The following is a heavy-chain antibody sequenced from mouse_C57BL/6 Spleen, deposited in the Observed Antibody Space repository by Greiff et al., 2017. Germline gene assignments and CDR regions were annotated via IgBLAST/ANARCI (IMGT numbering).Heavy chain of an antibody. CDR1: GFSLTSYG. V-gene: IGHV2-3*01. Sequence: VQVVESGPGLVAPSQSLSITCTVSGFSLTSYGVSWVRQPPGKGLEWLGVIWGDGSTNYHSALISRLSISKDNSKSQVFLKLNSLQTDDTSTYYCAKSMGGNYEYAMDYWGQGTSVTVSS. CDR3: AKSMGGNYEYAMDY. D-gene: IGHD2-1*01. CDR2: IWGDGST. J-gene: IGHJ4*01.